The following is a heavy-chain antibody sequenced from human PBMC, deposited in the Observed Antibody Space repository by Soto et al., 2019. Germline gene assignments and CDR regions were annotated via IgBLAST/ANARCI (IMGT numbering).Heavy chain of an antibody. D-gene: IGHD6-13*01. CDR1: GFTFSSYS. CDR2: ISSSSSYI. Sequence: EVQLVESGGGLVKPGGSLRLSCAASGFTFSSYSMNWVRQAPGKGLEWVSSISSSSSYIYYADSVKGRFTISRDNAKNSLYLQMNSLRAEDTAVYYCARDGAAGTFLDYWGQGTLVTVSS. CDR3: ARDGAAGTFLDY. V-gene: IGHV3-21*01. J-gene: IGHJ4*02.